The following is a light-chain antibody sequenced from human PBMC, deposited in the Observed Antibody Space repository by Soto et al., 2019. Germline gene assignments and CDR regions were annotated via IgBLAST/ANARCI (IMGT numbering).Light chain of an antibody. V-gene: IGKV4-1*01. CDR1: QRVLYPSNSKNC. Sequence: DIVMTQSPDSLAVSVGERATINCKSSQRVLYPSNSKNCLVWYQQKPGQPPKLLIYWASTREVGVPDRFSGSGSGTDFTLIISSLQAEDVAVYDCQQSGTTPYTFGQGTRLEIK. CDR3: QQSGTTPYT. J-gene: IGKJ2*01. CDR2: WAS.